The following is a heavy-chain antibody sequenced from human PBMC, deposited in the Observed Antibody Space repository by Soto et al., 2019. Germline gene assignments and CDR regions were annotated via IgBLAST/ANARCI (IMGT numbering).Heavy chain of an antibody. J-gene: IGHJ6*02. CDR3: SVGYCSGGSCYGVVGSEGYYYYGMDV. CDR2: IIPIFGTA. V-gene: IGHV1-69*13. Sequence: ASVKVSCKASGGTFSSYAISWVRQAPGQGLEWMGGIIPIFGTANYAQKFQGRVTITADESTGTAYMELSSLRSEDTAVYYASVGYCSGGSCYGVVGSEGYYYYGMDVWGQGTTVTVSS. D-gene: IGHD2-15*01. CDR1: GGTFSSYA.